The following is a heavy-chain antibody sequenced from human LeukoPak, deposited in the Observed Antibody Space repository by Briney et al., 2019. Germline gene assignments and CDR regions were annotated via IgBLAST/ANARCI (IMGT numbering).Heavy chain of an antibody. D-gene: IGHD5-12*01. Sequence: PGGSLRLSCAASGFTFSSCAMSWVRQAPGKGLEWVSGISGSGVSTYYADSVKGRFTISRDNSKNTLYLQMSSLRAEDTAVYYCAKIPQATSVGYFYYWGQGNLVTVSS. CDR3: AKIPQATSVGYFYY. V-gene: IGHV3-23*01. CDR1: GFTFSSCA. CDR2: ISGSGVST. J-gene: IGHJ4*02.